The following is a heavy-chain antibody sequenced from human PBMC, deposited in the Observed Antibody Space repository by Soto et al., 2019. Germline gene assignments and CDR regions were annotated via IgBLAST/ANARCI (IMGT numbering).Heavy chain of an antibody. CDR1: GYSLSGLS. J-gene: IGHJ4*02. V-gene: IGHV1-24*01. CDR2: FDPEDGET. CDR3: ATAQSDY. Sequence: ASVKVSCKVSGYSLSGLSMHWVRQAPGKGLEWMGGFDPEDGETIYAQKFQGRVTMTEDTSTDTAYMELSSLRSEDTAVYYCATAQSDYWGQGTLVTVSS.